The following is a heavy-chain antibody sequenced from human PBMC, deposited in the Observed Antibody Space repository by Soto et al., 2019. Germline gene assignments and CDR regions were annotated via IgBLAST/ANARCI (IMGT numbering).Heavy chain of an antibody. CDR1: GYTFTNFG. CDR3: ARAGRIVVVPAAMNY. D-gene: IGHD2-2*01. Sequence: ASVKVSCKSSGYTFTNFGSSWVRQAPGQGLEWMGIINPSGGSTSYAQKFQGRVTMTRDTSTSTVYMELSSLRSEDTAVYYCARAGRIVVVPAAMNYWGQGTLVTVSS. V-gene: IGHV1-46*03. J-gene: IGHJ4*02. CDR2: INPSGGST.